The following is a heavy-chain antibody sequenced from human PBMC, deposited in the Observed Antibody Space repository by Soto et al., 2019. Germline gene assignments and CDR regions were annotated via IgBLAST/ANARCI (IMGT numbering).Heavy chain of an antibody. V-gene: IGHV1-18*01. Sequence: QVQLLQSGAEVKKPGASVKVSCKASGYTFTSYGIIWGRQAPGQGLEWMGWISAYNGNTNYAQKLQGRVTMTTDTSTSTAYMELRSLRYDDTAVYYCAREQAGVMYGMDVWGQGTTVTVSS. J-gene: IGHJ6*02. CDR3: AREQAGVMYGMDV. CDR2: ISAYNGNT. CDR1: GYTFTSYG. D-gene: IGHD3-16*01.